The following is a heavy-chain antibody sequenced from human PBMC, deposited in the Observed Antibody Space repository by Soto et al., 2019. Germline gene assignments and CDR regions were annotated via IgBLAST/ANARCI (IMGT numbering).Heavy chain of an antibody. Sequence: SGNLSPTCTVSGGSLSSSSLYWGWVRPPPGKGLEWIGSIYYSGSTYYNPSLKSRVTISVDTSKNQFSLKLSSVTAADTAVYYCAEGPRTKLYYFDYWGQGTLVTVSS. CDR1: GGSLSSSSLY. J-gene: IGHJ4*02. D-gene: IGHD1-1*01. CDR2: IYYSGST. V-gene: IGHV4-39*01. CDR3: AEGPRTKLYYFDY.